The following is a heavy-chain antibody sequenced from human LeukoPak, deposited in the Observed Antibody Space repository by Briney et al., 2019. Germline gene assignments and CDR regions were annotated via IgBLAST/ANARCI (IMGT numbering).Heavy chain of an antibody. CDR2: IHPDDSDT. CDR1: GYTFTNYW. CDR3: ARFRGIAVVGTRNQGWFDP. V-gene: IGHV5-51*01. J-gene: IGHJ5*02. Sequence: GESLKFSCKGSGYTFTNYWIGWVRQMPGKGLEWMGIIHPDDSDTRYSPSFQGQVTISADKSISTAYLRWSSLKASDTAMYYCARFRGIAVVGTRNQGWFDPWGQGTLVTVSS. D-gene: IGHD6-13*01.